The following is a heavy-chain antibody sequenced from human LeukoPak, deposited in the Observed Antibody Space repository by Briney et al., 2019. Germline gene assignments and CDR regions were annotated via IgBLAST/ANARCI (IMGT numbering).Heavy chain of an antibody. CDR1: GFTFSQFA. Sequence: GGSLRLSREGSGFTFSQFAMHWVRQPPGKGLEWIEIISYDGSDSYFAASVEGRFSISRDNSKNTLFSQMNDLRPEDTAIYYCARGGEYGGSVYALDVWGQGTMVTISS. CDR2: ISYDGSDS. CDR3: ARGGEYGGSVYALDV. D-gene: IGHD4-23*01. V-gene: IGHV3-30*04. J-gene: IGHJ3*01.